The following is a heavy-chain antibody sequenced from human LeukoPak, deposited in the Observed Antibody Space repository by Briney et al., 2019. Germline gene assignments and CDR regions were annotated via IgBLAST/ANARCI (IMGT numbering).Heavy chain of an antibody. V-gene: IGHV3-20*04. CDR2: INWNGGST. J-gene: IGHJ4*02. D-gene: IGHD4-17*01. CDR1: GFTFGNYG. Sequence: PGGSLRLSCAASGFTFGNYGMSWVHQAPGKGLEWVSGINWNGGSTGYADSVEGRFTISRDNAKNSQYLQMNSLRIEDTALYYCARAQTYGDSRLLLDYWGQGTLVTVSS. CDR3: ARAQTYGDSRLLLDY.